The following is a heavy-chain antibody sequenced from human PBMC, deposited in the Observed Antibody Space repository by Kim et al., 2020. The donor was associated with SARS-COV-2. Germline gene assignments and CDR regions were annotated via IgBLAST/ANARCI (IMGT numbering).Heavy chain of an antibody. CDR3: AKSIGPDYGDYRYYGLDV. Sequence: GGSLRLSCAASGFTFSSYAMSWVRQAPGKGLEWVSAISGSGGSTYYADSVKGRFTISRDNSKNTLYLQMNSLRAEDTAVYYCAKSIGPDYGDYRYYGLDVWCQGTTVTVSS. CDR2: ISGSGGST. J-gene: IGHJ6*02. CDR1: GFTFSSYA. D-gene: IGHD4-17*01. V-gene: IGHV3-23*01.